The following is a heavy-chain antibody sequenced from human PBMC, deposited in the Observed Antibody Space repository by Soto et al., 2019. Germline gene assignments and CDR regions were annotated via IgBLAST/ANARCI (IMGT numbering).Heavy chain of an antibody. D-gene: IGHD6-13*01. CDR1: GFTFSSYA. V-gene: IGHV3-23*01. Sequence: PGGSLRLSCAASGFTFSSYAMSWVRQAPGKGLEWVSAISGGTSSTYYADSVKGRFTISRDNSKNTLYLQMNSLRAEDTAVYYCAKERWAAARTPTLAYSGQGTLVTVSS. CDR2: ISGGTSST. J-gene: IGHJ4*02. CDR3: AKERWAAARTPTLAY.